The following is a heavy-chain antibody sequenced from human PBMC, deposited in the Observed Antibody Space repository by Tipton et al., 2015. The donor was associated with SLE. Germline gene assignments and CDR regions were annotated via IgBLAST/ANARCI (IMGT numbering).Heavy chain of an antibody. D-gene: IGHD1-1*01. CDR3: ARACELNALFDY. CDR2: ISSSSSYI. Sequence: GSLRLSCAASGFTFSSYGMHWVRQAPGKGLEWVSSISSSSSYIYYADSVKGRFTISRDNAKNSLYLQMNSLRAEDTAVYYCARACELNALFDYWGQGTLVTVSS. J-gene: IGHJ4*02. V-gene: IGHV3-21*01. CDR1: GFTFSSYG.